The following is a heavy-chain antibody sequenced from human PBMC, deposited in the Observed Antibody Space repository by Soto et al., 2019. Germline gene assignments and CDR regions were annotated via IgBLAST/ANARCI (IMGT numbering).Heavy chain of an antibody. Sequence: SETLSLTCAVYGGSFSGYYWSWIRQPPGKGLEWIGEINHSGSTNYNPSLKSRVTISVDTSKNQFSLKLSSVTAADTAVYYCARGRSLIQLWLPRSFDYWGQGTLVTVSS. CDR1: GGSFSGYY. J-gene: IGHJ4*02. D-gene: IGHD5-18*01. CDR3: ARGRSLIQLWLPRSFDY. CDR2: INHSGST. V-gene: IGHV4-34*01.